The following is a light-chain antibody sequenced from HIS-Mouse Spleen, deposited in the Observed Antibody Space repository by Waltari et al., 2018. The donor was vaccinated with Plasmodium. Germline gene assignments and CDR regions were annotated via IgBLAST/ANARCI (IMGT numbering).Light chain of an antibody. CDR3: QAWDSSTVV. Sequence: SYELTQPPSVSVSPGQTASITCSGDKLGDKYACWYQQKPGQSPLLVIYQDSKWPSGLPERFSGSNSGNTATLTISGTQAMDEADYYCQAWDSSTVVFGGGTKLTVL. J-gene: IGLJ2*01. CDR1: KLGDKY. V-gene: IGLV3-1*01. CDR2: QDS.